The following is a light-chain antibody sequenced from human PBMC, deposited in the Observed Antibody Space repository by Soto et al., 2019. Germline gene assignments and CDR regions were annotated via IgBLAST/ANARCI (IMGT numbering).Light chain of an antibody. V-gene: IGLV4-69*01. CDR2: VNSDGSH. CDR3: QTWGTGIRV. Sequence: QLVLTQSPSASASLGASVKLTCTLSSGHSRYDIAWHQQQPEKGPRYLMKVNSDGSHSKGDGIPDRFSGSSSGAERYLTISSLQAEDEADYYCQTWGTGIRVFGGGTKLTVL. CDR1: SGHSRYD. J-gene: IGLJ2*01.